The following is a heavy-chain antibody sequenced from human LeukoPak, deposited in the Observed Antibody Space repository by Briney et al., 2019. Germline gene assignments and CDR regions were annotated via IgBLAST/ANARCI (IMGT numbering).Heavy chain of an antibody. J-gene: IGHJ4*02. CDR3: VGQTHKDY. V-gene: IGHV3-53*01. Sequence: AGGSLRLSCAASGFTVSNSYMSWVRQAPGKGLEWVSVLYSGGGAYYTDSVRGRFTISRDSSKNTLYLQMNSLRADDTAVYYCVGQTHKDYWGQGTLVTVSS. CDR2: LYSGGGA. CDR1: GFTVSNSY.